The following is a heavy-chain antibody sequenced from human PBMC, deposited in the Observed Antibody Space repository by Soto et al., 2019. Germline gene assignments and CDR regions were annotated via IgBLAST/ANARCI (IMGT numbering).Heavy chain of an antibody. D-gene: IGHD3-10*01. CDR2: IAPSDSNT. CDR1: GYSFTSYC. J-gene: IGHJ6*02. CDR3: ATTLRFGELSHSGEYYGMEV. V-gene: IGHV5-10-1*01. Sequence: GESLKISCKASGYSFTSYCISCVRQMPGKGLEWMGRIAPSDSNTNYTPSSQGHVTISADNSISTAYLQWSSLKAADTAMYYCATTLRFGELSHSGEYYGMEVWGQGTTVTVSS.